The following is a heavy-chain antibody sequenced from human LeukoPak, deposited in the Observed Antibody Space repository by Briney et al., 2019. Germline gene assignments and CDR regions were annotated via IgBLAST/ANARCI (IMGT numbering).Heavy chain of an antibody. CDR1: GFTFSNYG. J-gene: IGHJ4*02. D-gene: IGHD2-2*01. CDR3: AKGIAVVPAVADY. CDR2: IRFDGSNK. V-gene: IGHV3-30*02. Sequence: GGSLRLSCAASGFTFSNYGMHWARQAPGKGLEWVAFIRFDGSNKYYADSVKGRFTISRDNSKNTVYLQMNSLRPEDTAVYYCAKGIAVVPAVADYWGQGALVTVSS.